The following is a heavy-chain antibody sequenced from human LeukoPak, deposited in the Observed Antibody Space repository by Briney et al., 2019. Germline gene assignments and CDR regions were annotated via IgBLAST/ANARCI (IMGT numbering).Heavy chain of an antibody. CDR1: GGSISSYY. CDR2: IYYSGST. J-gene: IGHJ5*02. CDR3: ATTAAAGTRLAWFDP. Sequence: SETLSLTCTVSGGSISSYYWSWIRQPPGKGLEWIGYIYYSGSTNYNPSLKSRVTISVDTSKNQFSLKLSSVTAADTAVYYCATTAAAGTRLAWFDPWGQGTLVTVSS. D-gene: IGHD6-13*01. V-gene: IGHV4-59*12.